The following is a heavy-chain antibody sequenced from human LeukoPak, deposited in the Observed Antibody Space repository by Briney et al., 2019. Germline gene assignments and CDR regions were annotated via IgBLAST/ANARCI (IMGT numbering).Heavy chain of an antibody. J-gene: IGHJ6*03. CDR2: ISDIGNT. D-gene: IGHD3-10*01. Sequence: ETLCLTCIVSGGSISPYYWSWIRQPPGKGLEWIGYISDIGNTNYDPSLKSRVTISIDTSKKQLSLKLSSVTAADTAVYYCARTDYHGSGTLGRIPQGYYYYMDVWGKGTTVTVSS. V-gene: IGHV4-4*08. CDR1: GGSISPYY. CDR3: ARTDYHGSGTLGRIPQGYYYYMDV.